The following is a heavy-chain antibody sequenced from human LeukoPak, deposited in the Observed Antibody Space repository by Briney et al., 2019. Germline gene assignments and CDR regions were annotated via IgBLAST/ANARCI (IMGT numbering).Heavy chain of an antibody. D-gene: IGHD1-26*01. Sequence: ASVKVSCKVSGYTFTSYYMHWVRQAPGQGLEWMGIIDPSDGSTIYAQKFQGRVTITADKSTSTAYMELSSLRSEDTAVYYCARGGGSYRYYFDYWGQGTLVTVSS. CDR3: ARGGGSYRYYFDY. V-gene: IGHV1-46*01. CDR2: IDPSDGST. CDR1: GYTFTSYY. J-gene: IGHJ4*02.